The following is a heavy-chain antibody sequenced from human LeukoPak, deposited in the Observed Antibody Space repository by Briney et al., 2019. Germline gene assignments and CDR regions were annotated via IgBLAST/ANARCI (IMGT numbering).Heavy chain of an antibody. CDR2: IYYSGST. J-gene: IGHJ6*02. D-gene: IGHD3-10*01. V-gene: IGHV4-39*07. CDR1: GGSISSSSYY. CDR3: AREDYGSGKEMDV. Sequence: PSETLSLTCTVSGGSISSSSYYWGWIRQPPGKGLEWIGSIYYSGSTYYNPSLKSRVTISVDTSKNQFSLKLSSVTAADTAVYYCAREDYGSGKEMDVWGQGTTVTVSS.